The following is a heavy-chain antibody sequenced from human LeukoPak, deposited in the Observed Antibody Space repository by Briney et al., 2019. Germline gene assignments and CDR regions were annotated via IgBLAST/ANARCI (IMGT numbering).Heavy chain of an antibody. J-gene: IGHJ2*01. CDR2: INHSGST. Sequence: PSETLSLTCAVYGGSFSGYYWSWIRQPPGKGLEWIGEINHSGSTNYNPSLKSRVTISVDTSKKQFFLKLSSVTAADTAVYFCARRLDLWGRGTLVTVSS. CDR3: ARRLDL. CDR1: GGSFSGYY. V-gene: IGHV4-34*01.